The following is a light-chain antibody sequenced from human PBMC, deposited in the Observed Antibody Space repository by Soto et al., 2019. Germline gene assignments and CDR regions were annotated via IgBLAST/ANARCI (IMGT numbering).Light chain of an antibody. CDR1: QSISNN. CDR2: GAS. J-gene: IGKJ2*01. CDR3: QQYNNWPYT. Sequence: EIVMTQSPDTLSVSPGESATLSCRARQSISNNLAWYQQKPGQAPRLLIYGASTRTTGIPARFSGSGSGTEFTLTNSSLQSEDFAVYYWQQYNNWPYTFAQGTKLEI. V-gene: IGKV3-15*01.